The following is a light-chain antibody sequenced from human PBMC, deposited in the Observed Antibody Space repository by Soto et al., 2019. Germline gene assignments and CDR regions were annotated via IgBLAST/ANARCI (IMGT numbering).Light chain of an antibody. J-gene: IGKJ5*01. V-gene: IGKV1-39*01. Sequence: QMLQYPSSLSASAGDRVTITCRASQSISRYLNWYQQKPGKAPKLLIYAASSLQTGVPSRFSGSGSGTDFTLTISNLQPEDFATYYCQQYDNLRITFGQGTRLDI. CDR3: QQYDNLRIT. CDR2: AAS. CDR1: QSISRY.